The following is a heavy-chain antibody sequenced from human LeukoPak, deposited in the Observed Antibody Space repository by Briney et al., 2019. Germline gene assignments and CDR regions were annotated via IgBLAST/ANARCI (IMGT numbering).Heavy chain of an antibody. CDR3: VPGWIFDF. Sequence: GGSLRLSCVASGFAFSSDWMNWVRQAPGKGLEWVGNIKKDGSERNYVDSVKGRFTISRDNAKNSLYLQMDSLRAEDTAVYYCVPGWIFDFWGQGTMVTVSS. CDR1: GFAFSSDW. CDR2: IKKDGSER. V-gene: IGHV3-7*01. J-gene: IGHJ3*01. D-gene: IGHD5-12*01.